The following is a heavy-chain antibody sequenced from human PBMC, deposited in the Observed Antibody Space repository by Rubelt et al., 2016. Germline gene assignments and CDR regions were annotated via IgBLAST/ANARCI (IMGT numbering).Heavy chain of an antibody. CDR3: ARDVVRYPDWFDP. CDR2: ISASNGNT. D-gene: IGHD3-9*01. Sequence: QVQLVQSGAEVKKPGASVKVSCKASGYTFTSYGISWVRQAPGQGLEWMGWISASNGNTNYAQMVQGRVTMTTDTSTGTAYMERRSLRSDDTAGYYCARDVVRYPDWFDPWGQGTLVTVSS. V-gene: IGHV1-18*01. J-gene: IGHJ5*02. CDR1: GYTFTSYG.